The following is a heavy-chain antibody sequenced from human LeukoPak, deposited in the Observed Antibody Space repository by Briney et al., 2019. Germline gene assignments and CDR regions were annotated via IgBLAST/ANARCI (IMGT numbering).Heavy chain of an antibody. CDR2: ISYDGNNK. D-gene: IGHD6-19*01. V-gene: IGHV3-30-3*01. CDR3: ARGTPSSSGWLYYGMDV. J-gene: IGHJ6*02. Sequence: GGSLRLSCAASGFTFSSYAMHWVRQAPGKGLEWVAVISYDGNNKYYADSVKGRFTISRDNSKNTLYLQMNSLRAEDTAVYYCARGTPSSSGWLYYGMDVWGQGTTVTVSS. CDR1: GFTFSSYA.